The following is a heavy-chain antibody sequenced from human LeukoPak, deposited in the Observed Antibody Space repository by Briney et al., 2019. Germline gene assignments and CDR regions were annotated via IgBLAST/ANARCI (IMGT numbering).Heavy chain of an antibody. V-gene: IGHV4-61*02. CDR3: ARGPTISETGYFDF. D-gene: IGHD1-1*01. CDR1: HGAIISGAYH. CDR2: IVSSGST. Sequence: SETLSLTCTVSHGAIISGAYHWSWFRQPAGKGLEWVGRIVSSGSTNSNPSLKSRVTISLDTSKNQFSLKVRSLTAADTAVYYCARGPTISETGYFDFWGQGTLVTVSS. J-gene: IGHJ4*03.